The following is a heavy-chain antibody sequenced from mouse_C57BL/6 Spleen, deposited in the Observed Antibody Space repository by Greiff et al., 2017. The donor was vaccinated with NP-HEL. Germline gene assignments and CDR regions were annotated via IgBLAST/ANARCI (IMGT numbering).Heavy chain of an antibody. D-gene: IGHD1-1*02. CDR3: ARQNGVVYYYAMDY. J-gene: IGHJ4*01. CDR1: GFTFSSYG. CDR2: ISSGGSYT. Sequence: EVQGVESGGDLVKPGGSLKLSCAASGFTFSSYGMSWVRQTPDKRLEWVATISSGGSYTYYPDSVKGRFTISRDNAKNTLYLQMSSLKSEDTAMYYCARQNGVVYYYAMDYWGQGTSVTVSS. V-gene: IGHV5-6*01.